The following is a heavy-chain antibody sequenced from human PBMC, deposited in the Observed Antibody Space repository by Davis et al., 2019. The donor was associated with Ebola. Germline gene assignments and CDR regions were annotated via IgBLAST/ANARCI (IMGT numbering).Heavy chain of an antibody. J-gene: IGHJ4*02. V-gene: IGHV3-33*01. CDR1: GFTFSSYG. CDR3: ARAEGYSSGWSDY. Sequence: PGGSLRLSCAASGFTFSSYGMHWVRQAPGKGLEWVAVIWYDGSNKYYADSVKGRFTISRDNSKNTLYLQMNSLRAEDTAVYYCARAEGYSSGWSDYWGQGTLVTVSS. CDR2: IWYDGSNK. D-gene: IGHD6-19*01.